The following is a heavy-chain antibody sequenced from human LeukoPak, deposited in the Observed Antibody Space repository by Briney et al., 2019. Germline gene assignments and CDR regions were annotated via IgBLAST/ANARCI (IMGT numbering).Heavy chain of an antibody. Sequence: GGSLRLSCAASGSTVSSNYMSWVRQAPGKGLEWVSVIYSGGSTYYADSVKGRFTISRDNSKNTLYLQTNSLRAEDTAVYYCARGFSSGWYVDYWGQGTLVTVSS. CDR3: ARGFSSGWYVDY. J-gene: IGHJ4*02. D-gene: IGHD6-19*01. CDR1: GSTVSSNY. CDR2: IYSGGST. V-gene: IGHV3-53*01.